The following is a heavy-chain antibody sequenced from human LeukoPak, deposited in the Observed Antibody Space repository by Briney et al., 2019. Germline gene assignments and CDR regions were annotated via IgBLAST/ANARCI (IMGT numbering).Heavy chain of an antibody. Sequence: SETLSLTCAVSEYSISSGYYWGWIRQPPGKGLEWIGYIHHSGTTDYNPSLKSRVIILVDTTKNQFSLKVGSLTATDTAVYYCARRLGVITRDAYDIWGQGTMVIVSS. J-gene: IGHJ3*02. D-gene: IGHD3-3*01. CDR1: EYSISSGYY. CDR2: IHHSGTT. V-gene: IGHV4-38-2*01. CDR3: ARRLGVITRDAYDI.